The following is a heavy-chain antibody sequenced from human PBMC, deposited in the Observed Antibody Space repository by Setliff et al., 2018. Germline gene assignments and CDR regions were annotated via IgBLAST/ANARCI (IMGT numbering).Heavy chain of an antibody. CDR1: GYTFTGYY. D-gene: IGHD3-3*01. V-gene: IGHV1-2*04. Sequence: ASVKVSCKASGYTFTGYYMHWVRQAPGQGLEWMGWINPNSGGTNYAQKFQGWVTMTRDTSISTAYMELSRLRSDDTAVYYCARGRDFWNGYLVYWGQGTLVTVSS. CDR3: ARGRDFWNGYLVY. J-gene: IGHJ4*02. CDR2: INPNSGGT.